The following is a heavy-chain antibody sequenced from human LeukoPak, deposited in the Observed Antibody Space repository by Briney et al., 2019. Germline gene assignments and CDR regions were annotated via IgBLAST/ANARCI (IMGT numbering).Heavy chain of an antibody. D-gene: IGHD2-21*02. J-gene: IGHJ4*02. Sequence: PGRCLRPSWAAAAFTFSTYAMSSVRQAPGKWLEWVLTISGGGGSTYYAACVKGRFTMARDNSKTTQYLQMNRLRAEATAVYYCAKVGELAYCGGDCYRAFDFWGQGTLVTVSS. CDR3: AKVGELAYCGGDCYRAFDF. V-gene: IGHV3-23*01. CDR1: AFTFSTYA. CDR2: ISGGGGST.